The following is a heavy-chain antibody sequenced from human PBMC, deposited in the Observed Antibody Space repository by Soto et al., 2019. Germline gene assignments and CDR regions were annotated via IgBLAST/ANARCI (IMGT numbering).Heavy chain of an antibody. J-gene: IGHJ4*02. CDR3: AKESLFPSIQGIITN. D-gene: IGHD2-2*01. CDR1: GLNFAGYA. Sequence: EVRLSESGGGLARPGGSLRLSCEAYGLNFAGYAMSWVRQAPGKGLDWVSSLSSSGEKTYYSDSVRGRFTISRDNTKNTVYLQMNTLSADDTAVYFCAKESLFPSIQGIITNWGQGVVVTVSS. V-gene: IGHV3-23*01. CDR2: LSSSGEKT.